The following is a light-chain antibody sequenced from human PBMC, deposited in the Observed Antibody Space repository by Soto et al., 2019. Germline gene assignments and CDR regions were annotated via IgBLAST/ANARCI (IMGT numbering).Light chain of an antibody. V-gene: IGLV2-14*01. CDR3: SSYTSSSPYV. CDR2: DVS. J-gene: IGLJ1*01. CDR1: SSDVGGYNY. Sequence: QSVLTQPASVSGSPGQSITISCTGTSSDVGGYNYVSWYQQHPGKAPKLMIYDVSNRPSGVSNRFSGSKSGNTASLTISGLQAEYEADYSCSSYTSSSPYVFGTGTKVTDL.